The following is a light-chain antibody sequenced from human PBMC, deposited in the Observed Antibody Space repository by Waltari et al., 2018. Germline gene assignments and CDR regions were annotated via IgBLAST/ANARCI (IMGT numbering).Light chain of an antibody. J-gene: IGKJ3*01. Sequence: EIVLTQSPGTLSLSPGASATLSGRASESVKGNYLVWYQQKPGQAPRALIYGSSKRATGIPDRFSGSGSGRDFTLTISRLEPEDFAMYYCQHYDGSPYTFGPGTKLEIK. CDR3: QHYDGSPYT. CDR1: ESVKGNY. CDR2: GSS. V-gene: IGKV3-20*01.